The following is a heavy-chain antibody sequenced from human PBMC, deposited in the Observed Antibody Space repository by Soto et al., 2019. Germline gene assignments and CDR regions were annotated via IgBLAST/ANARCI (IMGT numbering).Heavy chain of an antibody. J-gene: IGHJ5*02. D-gene: IGHD4-17*01. CDR2: ISSDGNNK. CDR3: VKDLLQETVTTCGS. Sequence: QVQLVESGGGVVQPGRSLRLSCAASGFTFDSYGMHWVRQAPGKGLEWVAVISSDGNNKYYADSVKGRFSIYRDNFNSILSLQMSSLRVQDTAVYYCVKDLLQETVTTCGSWGQGTLVTVSS. V-gene: IGHV3-30*18. CDR1: GFTFDSYG.